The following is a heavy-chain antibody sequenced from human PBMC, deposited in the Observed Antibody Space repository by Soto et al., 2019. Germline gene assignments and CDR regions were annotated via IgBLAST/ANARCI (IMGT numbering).Heavy chain of an antibody. CDR3: AKDSGYQLPDNYFYYGLDV. CDR2: SSDKAQGYST. CDR1: GFTLSDHY. Sequence: PGGSLRLSCAGSGFTLSDHYIDWVRQAPAKGLEWVGRSSDKAQGYSTAYAASVKGRFTTSRDESKNSVYLQMNSLKTEDTAVYYCAKDSGYQLPDNYFYYGLDVWGQGTTVTVSS. D-gene: IGHD2-2*01. V-gene: IGHV3-72*01. J-gene: IGHJ6*02.